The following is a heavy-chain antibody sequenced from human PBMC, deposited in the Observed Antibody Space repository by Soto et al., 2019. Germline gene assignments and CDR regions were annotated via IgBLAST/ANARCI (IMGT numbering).Heavy chain of an antibody. J-gene: IGHJ6*02. CDR1: GYTFTIYY. CDR2: INPSGAIT. CDR3: ASRCHYSDYCYYYGMVV. V-gene: IGHV1-46*01. D-gene: IGHD2-15*01. Sequence: ASVKVSFKAAGYTFTIYYIHWVRQAPGQRLELMGVINPSGAITTYAHRFQGRVTMTRDTSTSTVYMELSSLRSDDTAVYYCASRCHYSDYCYYYGMVVWGQGTTVTVSS.